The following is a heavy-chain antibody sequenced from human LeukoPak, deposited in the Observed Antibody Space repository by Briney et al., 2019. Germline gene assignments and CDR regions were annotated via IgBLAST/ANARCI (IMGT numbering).Heavy chain of an antibody. D-gene: IGHD4-17*01. CDR3: ARSGGWAYGDYDGFIAFDI. V-gene: IGHV1-18*01. CDR1: GYTFTNHG. Sequence: ASVKVSCKASGYTFTNHGISWVRQAPGQGLEWMGWISTYNGNTNYAQKLQGRVTMTTDTSTSTAYMKLRSLRPDDTAVYYCARSGGWAYGDYDGFIAFDIWGQGTMVTVSS. CDR2: ISTYNGNT. J-gene: IGHJ3*02.